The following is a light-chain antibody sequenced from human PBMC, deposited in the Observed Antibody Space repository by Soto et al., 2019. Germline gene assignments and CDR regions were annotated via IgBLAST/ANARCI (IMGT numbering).Light chain of an antibody. Sequence: QSVLTQPPSVSAAPGQRVTISCSGGSSDIGNNYVSWYQQLPGTAPKLFIYDNNKRPSGIPDRFSGSKSGTSATLGITGLQTGDEADYYCGTWDSSLSAVVFGGGTQLTVL. V-gene: IGLV1-51*01. J-gene: IGLJ3*02. CDR2: DNN. CDR3: GTWDSSLSAVV. CDR1: SSDIGNNY.